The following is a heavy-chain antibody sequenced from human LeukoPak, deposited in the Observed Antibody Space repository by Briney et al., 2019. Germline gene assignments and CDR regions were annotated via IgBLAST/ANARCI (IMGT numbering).Heavy chain of an antibody. CDR2: IYYSGST. J-gene: IGHJ4*02. D-gene: IGHD3-22*01. V-gene: IGHV4-61*01. CDR1: GGSVTNNNYY. CDR3: ARDQIAWSY. Sequence: SETLSLTCTVSGGSVTNNNYYWDWIRQPPGKGLEWIGYIYYSGSTNYNPSLKSRVTISVDTSKNQFSLKLSSVTAADTAVYFCARDQIAWSYWGQGTLVTVSS.